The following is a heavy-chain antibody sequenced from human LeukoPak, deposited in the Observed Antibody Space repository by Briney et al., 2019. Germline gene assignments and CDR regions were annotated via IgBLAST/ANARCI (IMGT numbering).Heavy chain of an antibody. V-gene: IGHV4-34*01. D-gene: IGHD4-23*01. J-gene: IGHJ4*02. Sequence: SETLSLTCAVYGGSFSRYYWTWIRQPPGKGLEWIGEINHSGSANYNPSLKSRVTISVDASKSQFSLKLSSVTAADTAVYYCARSYGGNGIDYWGQGTLVTVSS. CDR2: INHSGSA. CDR1: GGSFSRYY. CDR3: ARSYGGNGIDY.